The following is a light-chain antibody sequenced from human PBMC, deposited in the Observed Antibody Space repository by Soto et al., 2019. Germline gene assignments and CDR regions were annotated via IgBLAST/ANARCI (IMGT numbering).Light chain of an antibody. CDR3: QQYNTWPSLT. V-gene: IGKV3-15*01. CDR1: QSVSSN. CDR2: GAS. J-gene: IGKJ4*01. Sequence: EIVMTQSPATLSVSPGERATLSCRASQSVSSNLAWYQQKPGQAPSLLVYGASTRATGIPDRFSGSGSGTEFSITISSLQSEDFAVYYCQQYNTWPSLTFGGGTKVEIK.